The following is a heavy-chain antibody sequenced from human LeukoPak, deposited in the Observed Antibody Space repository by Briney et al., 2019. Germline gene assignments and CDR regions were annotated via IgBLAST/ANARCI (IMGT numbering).Heavy chain of an antibody. J-gene: IGHJ6*03. CDR1: GGSFSGYY. CDR3: ARPRRDYYYYYYMDV. CDR2: IYHSGST. V-gene: IGHV4-34*01. Sequence: SETLSLTCAVYGGSFSGYYWSWIRQPPGKGLEWIGEIYHSGSTYYNPSLKSRVTISVDTSKNQFSLKLSSVTAADTAVYYCARPRRDYYYYYYMDVWGKGTTVTVSS.